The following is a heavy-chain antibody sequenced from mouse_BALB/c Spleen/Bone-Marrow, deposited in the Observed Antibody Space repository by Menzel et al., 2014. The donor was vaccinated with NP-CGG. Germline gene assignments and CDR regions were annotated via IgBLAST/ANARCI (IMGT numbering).Heavy chain of an antibody. J-gene: IGHJ3*01. D-gene: IGHD1-1*01. CDR2: IDPANGNT. CDR1: DFNIKDTH. V-gene: IGHV14-3*02. CDR3: ATYYYGRSLFAF. Sequence: AQLKESGAELVKPGASLKLSCTASDFNIKDTHMHWVKQRLEQGLEWIGRIDPANGNTIYDPKFQVKATITADTSSNTTYLQLSSLTSEDTAIYYCATYYYGRSLFAFWGQGTLVTVSA.